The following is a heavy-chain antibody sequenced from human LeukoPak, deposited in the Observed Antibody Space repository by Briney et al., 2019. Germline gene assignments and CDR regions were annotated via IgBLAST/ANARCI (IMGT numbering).Heavy chain of an antibody. D-gene: IGHD2-15*01. J-gene: IGHJ4*02. V-gene: IGHV3-23*01. CDR3: ARGIVVVAATLVDY. CDR1: GFTFSNYA. Sequence: GGSLRLSCAASGFTFSNYAMSWVRQAPGKGLEWVSAISGSGGNTYYADSVKGRFTISRDNSKNTLYLQMNSLRAEDTAVYYCARGIVVVAATLVDYWGQGTLVTVSS. CDR2: ISGSGGNT.